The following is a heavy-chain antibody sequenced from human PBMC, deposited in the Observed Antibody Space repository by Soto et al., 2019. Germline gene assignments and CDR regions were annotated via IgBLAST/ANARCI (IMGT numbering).Heavy chain of an antibody. CDR1: GFTFSNAW. V-gene: IGHV3-15*01. D-gene: IGHD6-13*01. CDR2: IKSKTDGGTT. CDR3: TTQTIAAAGGNYYYYGMDV. J-gene: IGHJ6*02. Sequence: GSLRLSCAASGFTFSNAWMSWVRQAPGKGLEWVGRIKSKTDGGTTDYAAPVKGRFTISRDDSKNTLYLQMNSLKTEDTAVYYCTTQTIAAAGGNYYYYGMDVWGQGTTVTVSS.